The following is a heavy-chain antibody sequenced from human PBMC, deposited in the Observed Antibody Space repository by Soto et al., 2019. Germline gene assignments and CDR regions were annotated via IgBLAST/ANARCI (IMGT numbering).Heavy chain of an antibody. D-gene: IGHD4-17*01. CDR3: AKANGDYAYYYYGMDV. V-gene: IGHV3-30*18. J-gene: IGHJ6*02. CDR1: GFTFSSYG. CDR2: ISYDGSNK. Sequence: QVQLVESGGGAVQPGRSLRLSCAASGFTFSSYGMHWVRQAPGKGLEWVAVISYDGSNKYYADSVKGRFTISRDNSKNTLYLQMNSLRAEDTAVYYCAKANGDYAYYYYGMDVWGQGTTVTVSS.